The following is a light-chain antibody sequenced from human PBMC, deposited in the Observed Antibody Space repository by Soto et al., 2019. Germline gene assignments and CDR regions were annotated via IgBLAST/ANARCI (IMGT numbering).Light chain of an antibody. J-gene: IGKJ5*01. Sequence: DVDMSQSPSSRATSIGDRVTITCRASQRVNIYLNWYRQKPGKAPELLIYSASHLQSGVPSRFSGSGSGTEFTLTISSLQPDDFATYYCQQYNSYLITFGQGTLLEIK. V-gene: IGKV1-16*01. CDR3: QQYNSYLIT. CDR1: QRVNIY. CDR2: SAS.